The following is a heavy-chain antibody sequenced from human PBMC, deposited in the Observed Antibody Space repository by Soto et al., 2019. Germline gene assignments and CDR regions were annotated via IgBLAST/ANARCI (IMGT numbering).Heavy chain of an antibody. CDR3: ATSPTGTTYYYYGMDV. Sequence: PVGSLRLSCAASGFTFSSYWMSWVRQAPGKGLEWVANIKQDGSEKYYVDSVKGRFTISRDNAKNSLYLQMNSLRAEDTAVYYCATSPTGTTYYYYGMDVWGQGTTVTVSS. J-gene: IGHJ6*02. V-gene: IGHV3-7*01. D-gene: IGHD1-7*01. CDR2: IKQDGSEK. CDR1: GFTFSSYW.